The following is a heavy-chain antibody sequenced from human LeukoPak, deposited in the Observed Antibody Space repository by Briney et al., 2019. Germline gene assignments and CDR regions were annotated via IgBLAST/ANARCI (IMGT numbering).Heavy chain of an antibody. CDR2: ISYDGSNK. V-gene: IGHV3-30*18. CDR1: GFTFSSYG. Sequence: GGSLRLSCAASGFTFSSYGMHWVRQAPGKGLEWVAVISYDGSNKYYADSVKGRFTISRDNSKNTLYLQMNSLRAEDTAVYYCAKDERQWLVGGAFDIWGQGTMVTVSS. CDR3: AKDERQWLVGGAFDI. D-gene: IGHD6-19*01. J-gene: IGHJ3*02.